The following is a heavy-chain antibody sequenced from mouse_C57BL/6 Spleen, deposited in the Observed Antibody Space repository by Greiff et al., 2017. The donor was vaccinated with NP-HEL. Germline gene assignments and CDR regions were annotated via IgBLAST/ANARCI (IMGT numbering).Heavy chain of an antibody. J-gene: IGHJ4*01. Sequence: EVKLQESGPGLVKPSQSLSLTCSVTGYSITSGYYWNWIRQFPGNKLEWMGYISYDGSNNYNPSLKNRISITRDTSKNQFFLKLNSVTTEDTATYYCARDREMDYWGQGTSVTVSS. V-gene: IGHV3-6*01. CDR3: ARDREMDY. CDR1: GYSITSGYY. CDR2: ISYDGSN.